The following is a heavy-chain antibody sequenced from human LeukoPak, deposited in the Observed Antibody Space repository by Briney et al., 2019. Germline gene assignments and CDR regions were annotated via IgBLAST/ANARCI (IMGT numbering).Heavy chain of an antibody. CDR3: ARHLAYCGGDCYPGDYFDY. J-gene: IGHJ4*02. Sequence: GESLKISCKGSGYSFTSNWIGWVRQMPGKGLEWMGITYPGDSDTRYSPSFQGQVTISADKSISTAYLQWSSLKASDTAMYYCARHLAYCGGDCYPGDYFDYWGQGTLVTVSS. CDR2: TYPGDSDT. CDR1: GYSFTSNW. V-gene: IGHV5-51*01. D-gene: IGHD2-21*02.